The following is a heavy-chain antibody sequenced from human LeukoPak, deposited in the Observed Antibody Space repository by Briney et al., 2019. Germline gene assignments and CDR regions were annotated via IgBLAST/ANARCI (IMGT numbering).Heavy chain of an antibody. CDR2: IGGSDGIT. V-gene: IGHV3-23*01. Sequence: GGSLRLSCAASGFTFEDYGMSWVRQAPGKGPEWVAYIGGSDGITSYADSVKGRFTISRDNSKNTVYLEMNSLRAEDTAVYYCVKGGRGADCIFDYWGQGTLVTVSS. CDR3: VKGGRGADCIFDY. J-gene: IGHJ4*02. CDR1: GFTFEDYG. D-gene: IGHD2-21*02.